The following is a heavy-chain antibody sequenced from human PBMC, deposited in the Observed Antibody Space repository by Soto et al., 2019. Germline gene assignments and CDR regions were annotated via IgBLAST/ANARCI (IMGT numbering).Heavy chain of an antibody. CDR1: GGSISSGGYY. CDR3: ARERNYDSSGYSYYYGMDV. J-gene: IGHJ6*02. CDR2: IYYRGST. D-gene: IGHD3-22*01. V-gene: IGHV4-31*03. Sequence: QVQLQESGPGLVKPSQTLSLTCTVSGGSISSGGYYWSWIRQHPGKGLEGIGYIYYRGSTYYNPSHKSRVTISVDTSKNQFSLKLSSVTAADTAVYYCARERNYDSSGYSYYYGMDVWGQGTTVTVSS.